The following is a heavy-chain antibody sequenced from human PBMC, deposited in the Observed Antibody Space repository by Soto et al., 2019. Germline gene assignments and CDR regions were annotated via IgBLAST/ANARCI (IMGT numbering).Heavy chain of an antibody. CDR1: GGSISSGGYY. V-gene: IGHV4-31*03. J-gene: IGHJ5*02. CDR2: IYYSGST. D-gene: IGHD3-22*01. CDR3: ARDRRGTYYYDSSGYYKGNWFDP. Sequence: SETLSLTCTVSGGSISSGGYYWSWIRQHPGKGLEWIGYIYYSGSTYYNPSLKSRVTISVDTSKNQFSLKLSSVTAADTAVYYCARDRRGTYYYDSSGYYKGNWFDPWGQGTLVTVSS.